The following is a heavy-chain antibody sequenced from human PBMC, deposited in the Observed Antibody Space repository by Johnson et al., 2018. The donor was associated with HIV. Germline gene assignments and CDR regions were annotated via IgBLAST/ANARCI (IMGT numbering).Heavy chain of an antibody. CDR3: AKDRPLYVLHLFGAFDI. CDR2: IRYDGSNK. D-gene: IGHD2-15*01. CDR1: GFTFSSYG. J-gene: IGHJ3*02. V-gene: IGHV3-30*02. Sequence: QVQLVESGGGLVQPGRSLRLSCAASGFTFSSYGMHWVRQAPGKGLEWVAFIRYDGSNKYYADSVKGRFTISRDNSKNTLYLQMNSLRAEDTAVYYCAKDRPLYVLHLFGAFDIWGQGTMVTVSS.